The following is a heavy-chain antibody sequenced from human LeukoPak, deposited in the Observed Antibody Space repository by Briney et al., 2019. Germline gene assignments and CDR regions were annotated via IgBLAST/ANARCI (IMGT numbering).Heavy chain of an antibody. D-gene: IGHD2-15*01. V-gene: IGHV3-30*18. CDR2: ISYDGKNQ. J-gene: IGHJ4*02. Sequence: GGSLRLSCAASGFTFSDYGMHWVRQAPGKGLEWVAVISYDGKNQYYAATVKGRFTISRDSSENTLYLQMNSLRVEDTAVYYCAKSDGYCSGGNCYSNYWGQGTLVTVSS. CDR1: GFTFSDYG. CDR3: AKSDGYCSGGNCYSNY.